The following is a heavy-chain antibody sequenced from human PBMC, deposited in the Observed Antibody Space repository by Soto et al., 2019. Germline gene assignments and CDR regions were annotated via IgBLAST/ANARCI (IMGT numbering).Heavy chain of an antibody. Sequence: QLQLQESGPGLVKPSETLSLTCTVSGGSISSSSYYWGWIRQPPGKGLEWIGSIYYSGSTYYNPSLKSRVTISVDTSKNQFSLKLSSVTAADTAVYYCARHVYDILTAFDYWGQGTLVTVSS. CDR3: ARHVYDILTAFDY. D-gene: IGHD3-9*01. J-gene: IGHJ4*02. CDR1: GGSISSSSYY. CDR2: IYYSGST. V-gene: IGHV4-39*01.